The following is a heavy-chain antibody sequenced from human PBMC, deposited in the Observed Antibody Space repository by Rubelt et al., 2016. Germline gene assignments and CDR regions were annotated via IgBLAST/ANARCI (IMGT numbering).Heavy chain of an antibody. CDR1: GFTVSSHY. CDR2: IYSGGST. J-gene: IGHJ4*02. Sequence: EVQLVESGGGLVQPGGSLRLSCAASGFTVSSHYMSWVRQAPGTGLEGVSVIYSGGSTCYAASVKGRCTITRGNSKNTVDHQMNSRRAEDTAVYYCARNWGFDYWGQGTLVTVSS. D-gene: IGHD7-27*01. CDR3: ARNWGFDY. V-gene: IGHV3-66*01.